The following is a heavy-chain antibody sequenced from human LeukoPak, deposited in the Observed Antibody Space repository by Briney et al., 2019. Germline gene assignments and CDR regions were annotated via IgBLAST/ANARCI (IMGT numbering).Heavy chain of an antibody. CDR1: GGSISSYY. V-gene: IGHV4-59*08. CDR2: IYYSGST. D-gene: IGHD6-19*01. Sequence: SETLSLTCTVSGGSISSYYWSWIRQPPGKGLEWIGYIYYSGSTDYNPSLKSRVTISVDTSKNQFSLKLSSVTAADTAVYYCARLVAGSFDYWGQGTLVTVSS. J-gene: IGHJ4*02. CDR3: ARLVAGSFDY.